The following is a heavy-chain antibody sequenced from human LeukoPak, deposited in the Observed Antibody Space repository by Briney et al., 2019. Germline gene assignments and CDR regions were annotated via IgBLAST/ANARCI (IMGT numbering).Heavy chain of an antibody. CDR1: GYTFTSYG. Sequence: RASVTVSCKASGYTFTSYGISWVRQAPGQGLEWMGWISAYNGNTNYAQKLQGRVTMTTDTSTSTAYMELRSLRSDDTAVYYCARESYDFWSGYYSSSSGTSYYYYGMDVWGQGTTVTVSS. CDR2: ISAYNGNT. CDR3: ARESYDFWSGYYSSSSGTSYYYYGMDV. D-gene: IGHD3-3*01. J-gene: IGHJ6*02. V-gene: IGHV1-18*01.